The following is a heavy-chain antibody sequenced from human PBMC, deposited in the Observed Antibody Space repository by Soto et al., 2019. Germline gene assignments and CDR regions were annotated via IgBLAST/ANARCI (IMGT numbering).Heavy chain of an antibody. CDR3: AKKPNGFDS. Sequence: GGSLRLSCAASGLNFRRHARAWVRQAPGKGLEWLSSISESSSSTYYADSVKGRFTISKDNSKNMLYLQMNSLRAEDTAVYYCAKKPNGFDSWGQGTLVTVSS. CDR2: ISESSSST. V-gene: IGHV3-23*01. CDR1: GLNFRRHA. J-gene: IGHJ5*01.